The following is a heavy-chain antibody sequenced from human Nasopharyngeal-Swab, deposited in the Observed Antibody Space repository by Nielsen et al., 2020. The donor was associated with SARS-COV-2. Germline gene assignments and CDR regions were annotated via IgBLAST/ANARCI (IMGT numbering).Heavy chain of an antibody. D-gene: IGHD5-18*01. V-gene: IGHV3-30*04. J-gene: IGHJ6*02. CDR2: ISYDGSNK. CDR1: GFTFSNYA. Sequence: GASLKISCAASGFTFSNYAIHWVRQAPGKGLVWVGVISYDGSNKDYADSVKGRFTVSRDNSKDTLYLQMNSLRTEDTAVYYCARTQAGYSYVVYYYGMDVWGQGTTVTVSS. CDR3: ARTQAGYSYVVYYYGMDV.